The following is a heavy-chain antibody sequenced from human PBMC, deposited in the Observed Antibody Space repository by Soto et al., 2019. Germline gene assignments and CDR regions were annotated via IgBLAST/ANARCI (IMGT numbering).Heavy chain of an antibody. CDR2: IYPGDSET. J-gene: IGHJ4*02. Sequence: GEFLRIPCSGSGYTFSNFCVRWVRQLPGKGLEYMGIIYPGDSETRYSPSFHGKVTISADRSIGTAYLQWSSLEASDSAFYFCARSPRSSPYFDYWGQGALVTVSS. V-gene: IGHV5-51*01. CDR3: ARSPRSSPYFDY. D-gene: IGHD6-13*01. CDR1: GYTFSNFC.